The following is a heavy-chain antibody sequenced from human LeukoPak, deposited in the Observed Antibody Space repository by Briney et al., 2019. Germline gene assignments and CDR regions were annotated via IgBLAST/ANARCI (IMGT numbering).Heavy chain of an antibody. CDR3: TQSNY. V-gene: IGHV3-73*01. CDR1: GFTFSSYS. J-gene: IGHJ4*02. CDR2: IRSKADNYAT. Sequence: GGSLRLSCAASGFTFSSYSMNWVRQASGKGLEWVGRIRSKADNYATAYAASVQGRCTISRDDSKNTAYLQLNSLKTEDTAVYYCTQSNYWGQGALVTVSS.